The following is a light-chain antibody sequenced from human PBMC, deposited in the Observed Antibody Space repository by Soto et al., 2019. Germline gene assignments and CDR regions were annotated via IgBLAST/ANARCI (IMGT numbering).Light chain of an antibody. CDR2: DAS. CDR3: QPYNNWPLT. CDR1: QSLRSS. V-gene: IGKV3-15*01. J-gene: IGKJ4*01. Sequence: ETMMTQSPDTLSVSLGERATLSCRASQSLRSSLAWYQQKPGQAPRLLIYDASTRATGIPARFSGSRSGAEFTLTINSLQSEDFAIYYCQPYNNWPLTFGGGTKVDIK.